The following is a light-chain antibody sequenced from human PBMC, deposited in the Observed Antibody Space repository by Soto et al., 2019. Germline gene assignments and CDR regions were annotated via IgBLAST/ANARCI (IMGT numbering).Light chain of an antibody. CDR2: DVT. V-gene: IGLV2-14*03. CDR3: LSYSSSTSPYV. Sequence: QSALTQPPSASGSPGQPVTISCTGTSSDVGGYKYVSWYQQHPGKAPKLMIYDVTHRPSGVSNRFSGSKSGNTASLTISGLQAEDEADYYCLSYSSSTSPYVLGTATKLTVL. CDR1: SSDVGGYKY. J-gene: IGLJ1*01.